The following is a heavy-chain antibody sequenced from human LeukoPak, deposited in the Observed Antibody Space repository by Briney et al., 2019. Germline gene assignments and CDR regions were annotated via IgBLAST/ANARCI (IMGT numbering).Heavy chain of an antibody. D-gene: IGHD6-19*01. CDR3: TTAGLY. CDR2: IYSGGST. V-gene: IGHV3-66*01. CDR1: GFTVSSNY. Sequence: GGSLRLSCAASGFTVSSNYMNWVRQAPGKGLEWVPVIYSGGSTYYADSVKGRFTISRDDSKNTLYLQMNSLKTEDTAVYYCTTAGLYWGQGSLVTVSS. J-gene: IGHJ4*02.